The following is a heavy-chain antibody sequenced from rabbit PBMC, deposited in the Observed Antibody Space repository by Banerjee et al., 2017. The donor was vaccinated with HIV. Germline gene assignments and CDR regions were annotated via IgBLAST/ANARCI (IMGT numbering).Heavy chain of an antibody. J-gene: IGHJ4*01. V-gene: IGHV1S40*01. CDR3: ARETSTYNDYGAYDL. CDR1: GFSFSSSYY. CDR2: IYFGDGST. D-gene: IGHD2-1*01. Sequence: QSLEESGGDLVKPGASLTLTCTASGFSFSSSYYMYWVRQAPGKGLEWIACIYFGDGSTYYASWAKGRFTISSTSSTTVTLQMTSLTAADTATYFCARETSTYNDYGAYDLWGPGTLVTDS.